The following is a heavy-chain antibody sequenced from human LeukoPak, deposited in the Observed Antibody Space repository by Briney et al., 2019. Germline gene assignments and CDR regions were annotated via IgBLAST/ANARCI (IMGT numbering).Heavy chain of an antibody. Sequence: PGGSLRLSCAASGFTVSSKYMSWVRQAPGKGLEWVSAISGDGRDISYADAVKGRFTISRDNSKNTLFLQMNSLRTDDTAVYYCGREQSGSYIHAFDPWGQGTLVTVSS. D-gene: IGHD3-3*01. V-gene: IGHV3-23*01. CDR1: GFTVSSKY. J-gene: IGHJ5*02. CDR3: GREQSGSYIHAFDP. CDR2: ISGDGRDI.